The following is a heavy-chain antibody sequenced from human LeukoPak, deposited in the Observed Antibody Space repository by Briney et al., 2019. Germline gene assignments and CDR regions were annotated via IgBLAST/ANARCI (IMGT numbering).Heavy chain of an antibody. Sequence: GGSLRLSCAASGFTFSSYRMHWVRQAPGKGLVWVSRINSDGSSTSYADSVKGRFTISRDNAKNTLYLQMNSLRAEDTAVYYCARERYSSGWYYGYWGQGTLVTVSS. V-gene: IGHV3-74*01. J-gene: IGHJ4*02. CDR3: ARERYSSGWYYGY. D-gene: IGHD6-19*01. CDR2: INSDGSST. CDR1: GFTFSSYR.